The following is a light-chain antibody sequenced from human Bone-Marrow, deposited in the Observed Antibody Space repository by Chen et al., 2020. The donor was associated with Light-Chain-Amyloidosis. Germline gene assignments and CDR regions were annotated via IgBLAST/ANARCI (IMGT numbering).Light chain of an antibody. V-gene: IGLV2-14*01. J-gene: IGLJ2*01. Sequence: QSALTQPASVSGSPGQSITISCTGSSSDIGGYNYVSWYQQHPGKAPKLMIYEVSDRPSGVSNRFSGSKSGKPASLTISGLQAEDEATYYCSSFTVSATLLFGGGTTVTVL. CDR2: EVS. CDR3: SSFTVSATLL. CDR1: SSDIGGYNY.